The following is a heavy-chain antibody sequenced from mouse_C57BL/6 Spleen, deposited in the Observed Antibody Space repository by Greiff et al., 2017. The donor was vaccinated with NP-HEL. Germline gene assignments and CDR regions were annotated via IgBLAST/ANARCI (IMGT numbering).Heavy chain of an antibody. J-gene: IGHJ3*01. CDR2: IDPSDSYT. Sequence: QVQLQQPGAELVMPGASVKLSCKASGYTFTSYWMHWVKQRPGQGLEWIGEIDPSDSYTNYNQKFKGKATLTVDKSSSTAYMQLSSLTSEDSAVYCCARGGSSSFAYWGQGTLVTVSA. D-gene: IGHD1-1*01. V-gene: IGHV1-69*01. CDR1: GYTFTSYW. CDR3: ARGGSSSFAY.